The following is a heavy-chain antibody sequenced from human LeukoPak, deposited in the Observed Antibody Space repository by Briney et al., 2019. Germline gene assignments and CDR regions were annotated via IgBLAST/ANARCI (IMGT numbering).Heavy chain of an antibody. CDR2: IYYSGST. Sequence: ETLSLTCTVSGGSISSHYWSWIRQAPGKGLEWIGYIYYSGSTNYDPSLKSRVTISVDTSKNQFSLKLSSVTAADTAVYYCARLIGDIAVSGTSWFDPWGQGTLVTVSS. D-gene: IGHD6-19*01. CDR3: ARLIGDIAVSGTSWFDP. J-gene: IGHJ5*02. V-gene: IGHV4-59*11. CDR1: GGSISSHY.